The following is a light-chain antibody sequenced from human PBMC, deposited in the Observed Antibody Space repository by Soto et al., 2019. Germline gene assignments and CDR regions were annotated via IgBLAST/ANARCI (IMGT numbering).Light chain of an antibody. Sequence: EIVLTQSPGTLSLSPGEGATLSCRASQTISSFLAWYQQKRGQAPRLLIHGASNRATGIPDRFSGSGSGTDFTLTITRLEPEDFAVYYCQQYGGSPRTFGQGTRLEI. CDR3: QQYGGSPRT. J-gene: IGKJ5*01. CDR2: GAS. CDR1: QTISSF. V-gene: IGKV3-20*01.